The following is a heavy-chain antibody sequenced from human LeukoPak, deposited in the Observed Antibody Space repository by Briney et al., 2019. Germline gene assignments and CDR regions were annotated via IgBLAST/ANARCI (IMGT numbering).Heavy chain of an antibody. CDR2: ISGSGGST. D-gene: IGHD3-16*01. CDR3: AKVLGRGGEDY. J-gene: IGHJ4*02. CDR1: GFTFDDYA. V-gene: IGHV3-23*01. Sequence: GGSLRLSCAASGFTFDDYAMHWVRQAPGKGLEWVSAISGSGGSTYYADSVKGRFTISRDNSKNTLYLQMNSLRAEDTAVYYCAKVLGRGGEDYWGQGTLVTVSS.